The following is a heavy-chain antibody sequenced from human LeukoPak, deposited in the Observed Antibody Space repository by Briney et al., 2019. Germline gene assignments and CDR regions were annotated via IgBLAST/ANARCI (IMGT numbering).Heavy chain of an antibody. CDR1: GFTFSSYW. Sequence: GGSLRLSCAASGFTFSSYWMNWARQAPGKGLEWVASINHNGNVNYYVDSVKGRYTISRDNAKNSLYLQMSSLRAEDTAVYYCARDSTRFDYWGQGTLVTVSS. CDR3: ARDSTRFDY. J-gene: IGHJ4*02. V-gene: IGHV3-7*01. CDR2: INHNGNVN.